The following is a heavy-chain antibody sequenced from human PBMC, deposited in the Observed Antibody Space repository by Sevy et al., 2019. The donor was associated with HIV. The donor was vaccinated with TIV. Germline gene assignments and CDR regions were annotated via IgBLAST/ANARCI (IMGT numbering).Heavy chain of an antibody. Sequence: GGSLRLSCAASGFTFSNYGIHWVRQAPGKGLEWVAFIRYDGSNEYYVESVKGRFTISRDNSKSTLYLQMNSLSAEDTAVYYCAKDRKVLLVVYAIPFDALDIWGQRTMVTVSS. V-gene: IGHV3-30*02. CDR2: IRYDGSNE. CDR3: AKDRKVLLVVYAIPFDALDI. D-gene: IGHD2-8*02. J-gene: IGHJ3*02. CDR1: GFTFSNYG.